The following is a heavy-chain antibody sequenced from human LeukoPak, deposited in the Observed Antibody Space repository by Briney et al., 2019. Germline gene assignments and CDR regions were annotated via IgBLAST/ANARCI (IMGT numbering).Heavy chain of an antibody. V-gene: IGHV4-30-2*01. CDR1: GGSISSGGDS. J-gene: IGHJ4*02. Sequence: SQTLSLTCAVSGGSISSGGDSWSWIRQPPGKGLEWIGYIYHSGSTYYNPSLKSRVTISVDRSKNQFSLKLSSVTAADTAVYYCARASIWFGELSAFDYWGQGTLVTVSS. CDR2: IYHSGST. D-gene: IGHD3-10*01. CDR3: ARASIWFGELSAFDY.